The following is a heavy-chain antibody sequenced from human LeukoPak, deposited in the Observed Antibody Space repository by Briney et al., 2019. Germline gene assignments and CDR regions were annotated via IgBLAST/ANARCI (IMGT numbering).Heavy chain of an antibody. J-gene: IGHJ5*02. CDR3: ARRIVGATLRGNWFDP. V-gene: IGHV1-18*01. CDR1: GYTFTSYG. D-gene: IGHD1-26*01. CDR2: ISAYNGNT. Sequence: GASVKVSCKASGYTFTSYGISWVRQAPGQGLEWMGWISAYNGNTNYAQKLQGRVTMTTDTSTSTAYMELRSLRSDDTAVYYCARRIVGATLRGNWFDPWGQGTLVTVFS.